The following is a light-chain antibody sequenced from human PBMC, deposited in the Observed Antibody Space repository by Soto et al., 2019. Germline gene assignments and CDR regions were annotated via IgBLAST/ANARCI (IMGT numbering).Light chain of an antibody. Sequence: DIVMTQSPDYLAVSLGEGATINCKSSQSVLYSSNNKNYLAWYQQKPGQPPKLLIHWASTRESGVPDRFSASGSGTDVTLTISSLQAEEGAVYYCQQYYSFPQTFGEGTKVEIK. CDR1: QSVLYSSNNKNY. J-gene: IGKJ1*01. V-gene: IGKV4-1*01. CDR3: QQYYSFPQT. CDR2: WAS.